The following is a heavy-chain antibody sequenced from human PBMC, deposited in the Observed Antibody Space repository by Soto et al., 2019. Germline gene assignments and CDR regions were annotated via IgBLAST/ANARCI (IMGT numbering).Heavy chain of an antibody. J-gene: IGHJ4*02. V-gene: IGHV3-33*01. CDR3: ARDHSTYYGDGGSFDY. Sequence: GGSLRLSCAASGFTFSSYGMHWVRQAPGKGLEWVAVIWYDGSNKYYADSVKGRFTISRDNSKNTLYLQMNSLRAEDTAVYYCARDHSTYYGDGGSFDYWGQGTLVTVSS. CDR1: GFTFSSYG. CDR2: IWYDGSNK. D-gene: IGHD4-17*01.